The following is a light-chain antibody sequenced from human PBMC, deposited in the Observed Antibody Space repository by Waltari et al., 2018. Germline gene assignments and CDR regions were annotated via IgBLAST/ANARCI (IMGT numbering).Light chain of an antibody. J-gene: IGLJ1*01. CDR3: SSFASDGSYV. CDR1: SSHVGTYYR. V-gene: IGLV2-18*02. CDR2: EVT. Sequence: QSALTQPPPVSGSPGQSVTLSSPGTSSHVGTYYRFPWYQQSPGTAPKLLIYEVTYRAPGVPDRFSASKSGNTASLTISGLQPEDEADYYCSSFASDGSYVFGTGTTVAVL.